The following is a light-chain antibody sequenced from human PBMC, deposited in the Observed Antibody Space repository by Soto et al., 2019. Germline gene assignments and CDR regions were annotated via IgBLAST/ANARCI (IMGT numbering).Light chain of an antibody. V-gene: IGLV2-11*01. J-gene: IGLJ3*02. CDR3: CSYAGSYTWV. CDR2: DVS. Sequence: QSALTQPRSVSGSPGQSVTISCTGTSSDVGDYNFVSWYQQHPGKAPKLMIYDVSKRPSGVPDRFSGSKSGNTASLTISGLQAEDEADYCCCSYAGSYTWVFGGGTKLTVL. CDR1: SSDVGDYNF.